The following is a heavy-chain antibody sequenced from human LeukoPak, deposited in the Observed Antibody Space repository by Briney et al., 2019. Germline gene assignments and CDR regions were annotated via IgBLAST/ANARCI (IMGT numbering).Heavy chain of an antibody. CDR2: IYTSGST. J-gene: IGHJ4*02. CDR1: GGSIGSYY. CDR3: ARDPDYDSSGYYFDY. Sequence: PSETLSLTCTVSGGSIGSYYWSWIRQPAGKGLEWIGRIYTSGSTNYNPSLKSRVTMSVDTSKNQFSLKLSSVTAADTAVYYCARDPDYDSSGYYFDYWGQGTLVTVSS. V-gene: IGHV4-4*07. D-gene: IGHD3-22*01.